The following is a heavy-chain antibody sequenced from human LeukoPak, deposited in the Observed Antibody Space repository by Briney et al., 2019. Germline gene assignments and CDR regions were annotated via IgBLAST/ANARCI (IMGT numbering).Heavy chain of an antibody. V-gene: IGHV3-15*01. CDR2: IKSKTDGWTT. CDR3: TTCGYDRCGAFDI. CDR1: EFPFTRAW. D-gene: IGHD5-12*01. Sequence: PGGSLRLSCAVSEFPFTRAWMTWVRQAPGKGLEWVGRIKSKTDGWTTDYAAPVKGRFSISRDDSKNTLYLQMNSLETEDTAMYYCTTCGYDRCGAFDIWGQGTVVTVSS. J-gene: IGHJ3*02.